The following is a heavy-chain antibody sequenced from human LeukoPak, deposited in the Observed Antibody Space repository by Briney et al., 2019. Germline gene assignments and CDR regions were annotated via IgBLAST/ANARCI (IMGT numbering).Heavy chain of an antibody. CDR2: ISAYNGNT. Sequence: ASVKVSRKASGYTFTSYGISWVRQAPGQGLEWMGWISAYNGNTNYAQKLQGRVAMTTDTSTSTAYMEPRSLRSDDTAVYYCARVERVGYYYDSSGYCFDYWGQGTLVTVSS. D-gene: IGHD3-22*01. CDR1: GYTFTSYG. CDR3: ARVERVGYYYDSSGYCFDY. J-gene: IGHJ4*02. V-gene: IGHV1-18*01.